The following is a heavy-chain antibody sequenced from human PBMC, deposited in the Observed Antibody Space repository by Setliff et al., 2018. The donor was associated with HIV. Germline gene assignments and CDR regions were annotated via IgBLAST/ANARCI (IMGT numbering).Heavy chain of an antibody. Sequence: SETLSLTCTVSGGSMTSFYWGWIRQPPGKGLEWIGNIHGGGSTTYSPSLRSRVTISLDTSKHQFSLRLTSVTAADTAVYFCTRQSYYVTGSFYTDVFDLWGQGTVVTVSS. J-gene: IGHJ3*01. CDR1: GGSMTSFY. V-gene: IGHV4-59*08. CDR3: TRQSYYVTGSFYTDVFDL. CDR2: IHGGGST. D-gene: IGHD3-10*01.